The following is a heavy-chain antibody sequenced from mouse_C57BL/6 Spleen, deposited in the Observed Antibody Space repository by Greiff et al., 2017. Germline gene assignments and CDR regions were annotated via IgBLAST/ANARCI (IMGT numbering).Heavy chain of an antibody. CDR1: GYTFTSYW. V-gene: IGHV1-69*01. CDR3: ARSTAQATDY. D-gene: IGHD3-2*02. J-gene: IGHJ2*01. Sequence: VQLQQPGAELVMPGASVKLSCKASGYTFTSYWMHWVKQRPGQGLEWIGEIDPSDSYTNYNQKFKGKSTLTVDKSSSTAYMQLSSLTSEDSAVYYSARSTAQATDYWGQGTTLTVSS. CDR2: IDPSDSYT.